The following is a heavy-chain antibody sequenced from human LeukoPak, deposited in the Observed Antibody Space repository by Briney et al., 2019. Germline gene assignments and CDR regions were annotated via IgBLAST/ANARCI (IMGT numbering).Heavy chain of an antibody. J-gene: IGHJ6*03. D-gene: IGHD1-7*01. CDR1: GGSINSRISY. CDR2: IYFDGST. CDR3: ARGRRNYGDYYYYMDV. Sequence: SETLSLTCTVSGGSINSRISYWGWIRQSPGTGLEWIGSIYFDGSTYSNPSLKSRVTISIDTSENHFSLKLSSVTAADTAVYYCARGRRNYGDYYYYMDVWGKGTTVTVSS. V-gene: IGHV4-39*02.